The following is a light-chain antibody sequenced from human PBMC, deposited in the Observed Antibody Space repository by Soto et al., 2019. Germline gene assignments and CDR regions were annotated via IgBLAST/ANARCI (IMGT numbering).Light chain of an antibody. V-gene: IGKV1-12*01. J-gene: IGKJ2*01. CDR2: TGS. CDR3: LQHNTFPYT. Sequence: DIQMTQSPSSVSASVGDRVTITCRASQAIDSWLAWYQQKPGEAPKLLIFTGSLLHSGVPPRFSGSGSGTDFTLTISSLQPEDFATYYCLQHNTFPYTFGQGTKLEIK. CDR1: QAIDSW.